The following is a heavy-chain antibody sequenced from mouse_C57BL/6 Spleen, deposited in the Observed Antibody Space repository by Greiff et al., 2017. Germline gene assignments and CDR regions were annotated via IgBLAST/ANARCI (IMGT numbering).Heavy chain of an antibody. D-gene: IGHD2-4*01. Sequence: EVQLQQSGAELVKPGASVKLSCTASGFNINDYYMHWVKQRTEQGLEWIGRIDPADGETNYAPKFQGKATLTADTSSTTAYLQLSSLTSEDTAVDYCASEQIYYDYDWYFDVWGTGTTVTVSS. CDR3: ASEQIYYDYDWYFDV. CDR1: GFNINDYY. V-gene: IGHV14-2*01. J-gene: IGHJ1*03. CDR2: IDPADGET.